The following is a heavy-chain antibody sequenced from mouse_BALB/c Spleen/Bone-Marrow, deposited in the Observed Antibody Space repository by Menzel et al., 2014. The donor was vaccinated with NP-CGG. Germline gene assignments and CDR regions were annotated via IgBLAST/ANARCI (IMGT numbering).Heavy chain of an antibody. J-gene: IGHJ3*01. V-gene: IGHV3-8*02. Sequence: EVQLVESGPSLVKPTQTLSLTCSVTGDSITSGYWNWIRKFPGNKLEYMGYISYSDSTYYNPSLKRRISITRDTSKNXYDRQWNPVTTEDTATYDGAGARRLAKPAGFAYWGQGTLVTVSA. CDR2: ISYSDST. CDR1: GDSITSGY. CDR3: AGARRLAKPAGFAY.